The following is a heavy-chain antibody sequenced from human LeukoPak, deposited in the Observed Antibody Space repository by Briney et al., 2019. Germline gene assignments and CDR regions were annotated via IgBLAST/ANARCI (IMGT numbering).Heavy chain of an antibody. J-gene: IGHJ4*02. Sequence: GGSLRLSCAASGFTFSNYAMHWVRQAPGKGLEWVAVISYDGSNKYYADSVKGRFTISRDNSKNTLYLQMNSLRAEDTAVYYCARAPEPQYDSSGYYIHKYYFDYWGQGTLVTVSS. V-gene: IGHV3-30-3*01. D-gene: IGHD3-22*01. CDR3: ARAPEPQYDSSGYYIHKYYFDY. CDR1: GFTFSNYA. CDR2: ISYDGSNK.